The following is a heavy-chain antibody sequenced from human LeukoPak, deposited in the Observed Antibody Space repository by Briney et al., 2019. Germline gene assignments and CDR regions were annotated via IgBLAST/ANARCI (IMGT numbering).Heavy chain of an antibody. CDR1: GFTFSSYA. D-gene: IGHD6-13*01. Sequence: GRSLRLSCAASGFTFSSYAMHWVRQAPGKGLEWVAVISYDGSNKYYAYSVKGRFTISRDNSKNTLYLQMNSLRAEDTAVYYCAGGFSSSWYAPFDYWGQGTLVTVSS. CDR3: AGGFSSSWYAPFDY. V-gene: IGHV3-30-3*01. J-gene: IGHJ4*02. CDR2: ISYDGSNK.